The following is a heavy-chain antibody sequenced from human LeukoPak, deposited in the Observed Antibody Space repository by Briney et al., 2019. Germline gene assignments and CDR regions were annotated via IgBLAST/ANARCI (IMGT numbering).Heavy chain of an antibody. CDR1: GFTFSSYS. CDR3: ATLVGATGFDY. D-gene: IGHD1-26*01. CDR2: ISGSGGST. V-gene: IGHV3-23*01. Sequence: GGSLRLSCAASGFTFSSYSMNWVRQAPGKGLEWVSAISGSGGSTYYADSVQGRFTVSRDNSKNTLYLQMNSLRAEDTAVYYCATLVGATGFDYWGQGTLVTVSS. J-gene: IGHJ4*02.